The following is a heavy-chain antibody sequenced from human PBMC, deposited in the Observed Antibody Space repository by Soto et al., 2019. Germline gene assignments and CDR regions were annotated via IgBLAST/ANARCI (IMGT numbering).Heavy chain of an antibody. CDR3: ARVLVTYGGIMVPYNWFDT. D-gene: IGHD3-16*01. Sequence: SETLSLTCAVFGESFSGYHWAWIRQSTGKGLEWIGEINLSGNTNYNPSLKSRVTISIDTSKKQFSLKLTSVTAADTAIYYCARVLVTYGGIMVPYNWFDTWGQGNLVTVSS. CDR1: GESFSGYH. J-gene: IGHJ5*02. V-gene: IGHV4-34*01. CDR2: INLSGNT.